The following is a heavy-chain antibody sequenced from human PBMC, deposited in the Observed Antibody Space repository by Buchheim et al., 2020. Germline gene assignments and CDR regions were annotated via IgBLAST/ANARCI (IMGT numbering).Heavy chain of an antibody. J-gene: IGHJ4*02. V-gene: IGHV3-23*01. CDR3: AKDRVLRYFDGWRAHGDY. D-gene: IGHD3-9*01. CDR1: GFTFSSYA. Sequence: EVQLLESGGGLVQPGGSLRLSCAASGFTFSSYAMSWVRQAPGKGLEWASAISGSGGSTYYADSVKGRFTISRDNSKNTLYLQMKSLRAEDTAVYYCAKDRVLRYFDGWRAHGDYWGQGTL. CDR2: ISGSGGST.